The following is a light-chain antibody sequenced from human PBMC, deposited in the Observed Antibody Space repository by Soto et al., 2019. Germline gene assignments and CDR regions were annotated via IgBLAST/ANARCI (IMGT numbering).Light chain of an antibody. CDR1: QDIAFY. CDR2: AAS. Sequence: DIQMTQSPSSLSVSVGDRVTMSCRTSQDIAFYLNWYQQKPGKAPQLLIYAASNLQDGAPSRFSGSGSGTDVTLTITSLQPEDFATYFCQQNDYIPYTFGQGTKLEI. J-gene: IGKJ2*01. CDR3: QQNDYIPYT. V-gene: IGKV1-39*01.